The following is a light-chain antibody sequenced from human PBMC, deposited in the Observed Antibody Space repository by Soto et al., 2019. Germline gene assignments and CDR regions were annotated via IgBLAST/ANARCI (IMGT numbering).Light chain of an antibody. CDR2: KAS. CDR3: QQYNAYPWT. J-gene: IGKJ1*01. V-gene: IGKV1-5*03. Sequence: DIQMTQSPSSLSASVGARVTITCRASQSISSYLNWYQQKPGKAPKLLIYKASTLESGVPSNFSGSGSGTEFTLTISSLQPEDFATYYCQQYNAYPWTFGQGTKVDIK. CDR1: QSISSY.